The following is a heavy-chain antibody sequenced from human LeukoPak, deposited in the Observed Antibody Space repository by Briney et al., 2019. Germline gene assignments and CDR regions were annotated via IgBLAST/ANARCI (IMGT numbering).Heavy chain of an antibody. CDR3: AKDATILRYFVMYYFDY. CDR2: ISGSGGST. J-gene: IGHJ4*02. CDR1: GFTFSSYA. D-gene: IGHD3-9*01. Sequence: GGSLRLSCAASGFTFSSYAMSWVRQAPWKGLEWVSAISGSGGSTYYADSVKDRFTISRDNSKNTLYLQMNSLRAEDTAVYYCAKDATILRYFVMYYFDYWGQGTLVTVSS. V-gene: IGHV3-23*01.